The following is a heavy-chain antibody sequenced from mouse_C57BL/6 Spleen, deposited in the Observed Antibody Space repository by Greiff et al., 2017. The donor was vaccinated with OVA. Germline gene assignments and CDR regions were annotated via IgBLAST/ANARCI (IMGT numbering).Heavy chain of an antibody. V-gene: IGHV14-1*01. CDR3: SLYGSSYRYAMDY. CDR1: GFNIKGYY. Sequence: EVQLQQPGAELVRPGASVKLSCTASGFNIKGYYMHWVKQRPEQGLEWIGRIDPEDGDTEYDPKFQGKATMTADPSSNTAYLQLSSLTSEDEAVDYYSLYGSSYRYAMDYWGQGTTVTVSS. D-gene: IGHD1-1*01. J-gene: IGHJ4*01. CDR2: IDPEDGDT.